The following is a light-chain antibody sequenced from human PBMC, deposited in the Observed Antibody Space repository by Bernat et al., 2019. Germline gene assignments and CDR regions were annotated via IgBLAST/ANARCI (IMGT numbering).Light chain of an antibody. J-gene: IGKJ4*01. Sequence: DIQMTQSPSSLSASVGDRVTITCRASQSISSYLNWYQQKPGKAPKLLIYAASSLQSGVPSRFSGSGSGTDFTLTISSLQPEDFATYCGQQSYSTLALTFGGGTKVEIK. V-gene: IGKV1-39*01. CDR2: AAS. CDR3: QQSYSTLALT. CDR1: QSISSY.